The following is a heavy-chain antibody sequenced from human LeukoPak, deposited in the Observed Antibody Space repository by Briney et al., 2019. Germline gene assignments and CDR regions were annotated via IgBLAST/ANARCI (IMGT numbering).Heavy chain of an antibody. CDR1: GFTFSSYS. CDR2: ISSSSSYI. Sequence: GGSLRLSCAASGFTFSSYSMNWVRQAPGKGLEWVSSISSSSSYIYYADSVKGRFTISRDNAKNSLYLQMNSLRAEDTAVYYCARDMGPDYYDSSVDYYGMDVWGQGTTVTVSS. V-gene: IGHV3-21*01. J-gene: IGHJ6*02. CDR3: ARDMGPDYYDSSVDYYGMDV. D-gene: IGHD3-22*01.